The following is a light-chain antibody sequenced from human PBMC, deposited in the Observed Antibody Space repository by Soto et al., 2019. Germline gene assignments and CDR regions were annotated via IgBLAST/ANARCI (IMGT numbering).Light chain of an antibody. CDR1: NSNIGSNP. CDR2: NSD. CDR3: ATWDDSRSGVV. V-gene: IGLV1-44*01. J-gene: IGLJ2*01. Sequence: QAVLTQPPSASVTPGQRVTISCSGSNSNIGSNPVNWYRHFPGKDPNILIYNSDQRHSGVPDRFSGSKSGSAASLAISRLQSEDEDDYYCATWDDSRSGVVFGGGTKLTVL.